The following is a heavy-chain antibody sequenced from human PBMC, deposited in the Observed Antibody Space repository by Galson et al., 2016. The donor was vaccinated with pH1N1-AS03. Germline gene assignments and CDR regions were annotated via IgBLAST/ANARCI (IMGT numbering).Heavy chain of an antibody. Sequence: SLRLSCAASGFTINNNYMSWVRQAPGKGLEWVSVIYGGGDTFYADSVKGRFTISRDNSKHTVYLQMNSLRVEDTAVYYCAREPWGSTQGEYWGQGTLVTVSS. J-gene: IGHJ4*02. CDR2: IYGGGDT. D-gene: IGHD3-16*01. CDR3: AREPWGSTQGEY. CDR1: GFTINNNY. V-gene: IGHV3-53*01.